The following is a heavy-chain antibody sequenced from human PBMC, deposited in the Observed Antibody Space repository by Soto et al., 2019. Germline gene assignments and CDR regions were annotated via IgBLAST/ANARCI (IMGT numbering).Heavy chain of an antibody. J-gene: IGHJ6*02. CDR3: AKVANFRDDYYYGMDV. Sequence: QVQLVESGGGVVQPGRSLRLSCAASGFTFSNYGMHWVRQAPGKGLEWVAIISYDGSKTYYADSVKGRFTISRDNSKKTLYLQMISLRAEDTAVYYCAKVANFRDDYYYGMDVWGQGTTVTVSS. CDR2: ISYDGSKT. V-gene: IGHV3-30*18. CDR1: GFTFSNYG. D-gene: IGHD1-7*01.